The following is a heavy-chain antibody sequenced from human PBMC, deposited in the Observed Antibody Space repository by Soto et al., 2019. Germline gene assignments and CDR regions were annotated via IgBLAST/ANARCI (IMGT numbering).Heavy chain of an antibody. CDR1: GYTFTRYY. D-gene: IGHD1-1*01. CDR3: ARDLALRLESRRGAYYYYGMDV. J-gene: IGHJ6*02. CDR2: INPSGGST. V-gene: IGHV1-46*01. Sequence: GASVKVSCKASGYTFTRYYMHWVRQAPGQGLEWVGIINPSGGSTSYAQKFQGRVTMTRDTSTSTVYMELSSLRSEDTAVYYCARDLALRLESRRGAYYYYGMDVWGQGTTVTVSS.